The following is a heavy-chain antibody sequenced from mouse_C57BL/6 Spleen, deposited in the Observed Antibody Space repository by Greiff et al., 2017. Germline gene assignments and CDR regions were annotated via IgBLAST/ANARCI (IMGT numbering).Heavy chain of an antibody. J-gene: IGHJ2*01. D-gene: IGHD2-10*02. CDR3: VREEAYVPFFDY. CDR2: IRSKSSNYAT. V-gene: IGHV10-3*01. Sequence: VQLKESGGGLVQPKGSLKLSCAASGFTFNTYAMHWVRQAPGKGLEWVARIRSKSSNYATYYADSVKDRFTISRDDSQSMLYLQMNNLKPEDTAMCYCVREEAYVPFFDYWGQGTTLTVSS. CDR1: GFTFNTYA.